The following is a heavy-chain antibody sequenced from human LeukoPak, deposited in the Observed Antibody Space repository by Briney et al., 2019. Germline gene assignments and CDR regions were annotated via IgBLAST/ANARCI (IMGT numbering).Heavy chain of an antibody. J-gene: IGHJ5*02. CDR3: ARGRESYYDSSGYYP. V-gene: IGHV4-34*01. Sequence: SETLSLTCAVHGGSFSGYYWSWIRQPPGKGLEWIGEINHSGSTNYNPSLKSRVTISVDTSKNQFSLKLSSVTAADTAVYYCARGRESYYDSSGYYPWGQGTLVTVSS. CDR2: INHSGST. CDR1: GGSFSGYY. D-gene: IGHD3-22*01.